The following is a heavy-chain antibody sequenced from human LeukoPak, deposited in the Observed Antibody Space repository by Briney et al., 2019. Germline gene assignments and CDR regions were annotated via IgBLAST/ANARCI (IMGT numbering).Heavy chain of an antibody. CDR2: IVVGSGNT. D-gene: IGHD3-3*01. J-gene: IGHJ5*02. V-gene: IGHV1-58*01. CDR3: AAAYYDFWSGSCDWFDP. CDR1: SSX. Sequence: SSXVQWVGQAXGQRLEWIGWIVVGSGNTNYAQKFQERVTITRDMSTSTAYMELSSLRSEDTAVYYCAAAYYDFWSGSCDWFDPWGQGTLVTVSS.